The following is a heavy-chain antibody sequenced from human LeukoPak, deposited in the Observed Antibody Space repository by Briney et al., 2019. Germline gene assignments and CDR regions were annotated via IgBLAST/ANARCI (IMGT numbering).Heavy chain of an antibody. CDR3: ARASDYGDYA. D-gene: IGHD4-17*01. CDR2: INHSGGT. V-gene: IGHV4-34*01. CDR1: GGSFSGYY. J-gene: IGHJ4*02. Sequence: EPSETLSLTCAVYGGSFSGYYWSWIRQPPGKGLEWIGEINHSGGTNYNPSLKSRVTISVDTSKNQFSLKLSSVTAADTAVYYCARASDYGDYAGGQGTLVTVSS.